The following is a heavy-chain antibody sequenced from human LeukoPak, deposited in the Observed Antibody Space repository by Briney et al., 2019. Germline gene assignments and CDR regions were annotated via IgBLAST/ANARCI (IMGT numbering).Heavy chain of an antibody. Sequence: GGSLRLSCAASGFTFSSHVMSWVRQAPGKGLEWVSGISGSGGSTYYADPVKGRFTISRDNSKNTLYLQMNSLRAEDTAVYYCAKVKDPYYDFWSGYSPFDYWGQGTLVTVSS. D-gene: IGHD3-3*01. CDR1: GFTFSSHV. CDR3: AKVKDPYYDFWSGYSPFDY. CDR2: ISGSGGST. V-gene: IGHV3-23*01. J-gene: IGHJ4*02.